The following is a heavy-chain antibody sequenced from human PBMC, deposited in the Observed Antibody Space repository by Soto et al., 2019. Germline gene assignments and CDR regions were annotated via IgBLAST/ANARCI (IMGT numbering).Heavy chain of an antibody. D-gene: IGHD5-12*01. CDR2: ISGSGGST. V-gene: IGHV3-23*01. CDR1: GFTFSSYA. CDR3: AKDGWYSGYDWSGAFDI. Sequence: GGSLRLSCAASGFTFSSYAMSWVRQAPGKGLEWVSAISGSGGSTYYADSVKGRFTISRDNSKNTLYLQMNSLRAEDTAVYYCAKDGWYSGYDWSGAFDIWGQGTMVTVSS. J-gene: IGHJ3*02.